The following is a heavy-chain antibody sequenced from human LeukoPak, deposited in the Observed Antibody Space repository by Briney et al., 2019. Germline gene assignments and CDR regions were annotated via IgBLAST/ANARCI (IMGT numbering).Heavy chain of an antibody. D-gene: IGHD3-10*01. V-gene: IGHV4-59*01. J-gene: IGHJ5*02. CDR1: GGSISSYY. CDR3: ARESNYYGSGTSAPVNWFDP. Sequence: PSETLSLTCTVSGGSISSYYWSWIRQPPGKGLEWIGYIYYSGSTNYNPSLKSRVTISIDTSKNQFSLNVNSVTAADTAVYYCARESNYYGSGTSAPVNWFDPWGQGTLVTVSS. CDR2: IYYSGST.